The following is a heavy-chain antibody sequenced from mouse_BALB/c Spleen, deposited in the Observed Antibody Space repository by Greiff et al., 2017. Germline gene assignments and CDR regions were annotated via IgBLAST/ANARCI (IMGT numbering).Heavy chain of an antibody. CDR2: ISSGGSYT. CDR1: GFTFSSYA. Sequence: EVQLVESGGGLVKPGGSLKLSCAASGFTFSSYAMSWVRQSPEKRLEWVAEISSGGSYTYYPDTVTGRFTISRDNAKNTLYLEMSSLGSEDTAMYYCARIYYYGSSRSWFAYWGQGTLVTVSA. J-gene: IGHJ3*01. V-gene: IGHV5-9-4*01. D-gene: IGHD1-1*01. CDR3: ARIYYYGSSRSWFAY.